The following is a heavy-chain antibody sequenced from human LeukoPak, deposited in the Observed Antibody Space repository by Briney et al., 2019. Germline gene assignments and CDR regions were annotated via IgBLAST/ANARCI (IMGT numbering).Heavy chain of an antibody. Sequence: ASVKVSCTASGGTFTSYDINWVRQATGQGLEWMGWMNPNSGNTGYAQKFQGRVTITRNTSISTAYMELSSLRSEDTAVYYCARGSGYSSGWTEGDYWGQGTLVTVSS. V-gene: IGHV1-8*03. CDR1: GGTFTSYD. D-gene: IGHD6-19*01. J-gene: IGHJ4*02. CDR3: ARGSGYSSGWTEGDY. CDR2: MNPNSGNT.